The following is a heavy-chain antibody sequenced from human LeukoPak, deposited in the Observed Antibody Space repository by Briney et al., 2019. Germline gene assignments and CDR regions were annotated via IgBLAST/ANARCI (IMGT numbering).Heavy chain of an antibody. CDR3: ARRLSTRSYYLDD. CDR1: GGSISISSDY. Sequence: SETLSLTCTVSGGSISISSDYWGWIRQPPGKGLEWIGDIYYSGTTNYNPSLKSRVTMSVDTSKNQFSLKLNSATAADTAVYYCARRLSTRSYYLDDWGQGTLATVSS. CDR2: IYYSGTT. J-gene: IGHJ4*02. D-gene: IGHD2/OR15-2a*01. V-gene: IGHV4-39*01.